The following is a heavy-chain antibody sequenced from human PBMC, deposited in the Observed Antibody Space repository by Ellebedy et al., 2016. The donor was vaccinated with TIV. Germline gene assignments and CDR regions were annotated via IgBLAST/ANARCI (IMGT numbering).Heavy chain of an antibody. CDR1: GYTFTKYY. D-gene: IGHD3-9*01. V-gene: IGHV1-46*01. CDR3: ARDSYDVLTGSGDRIDY. Sequence: ASVKVSCKTSGYTFTKYYFHWIRQAPGRGLEWMGVLDARVGSTTYAQSLQGRVTMTRDTSTRTVYMELRSLRFEDTAVYYCARDSYDVLTGSGDRIDYWGQGTLVTVSS. CDR2: LDARVGST. J-gene: IGHJ4*02.